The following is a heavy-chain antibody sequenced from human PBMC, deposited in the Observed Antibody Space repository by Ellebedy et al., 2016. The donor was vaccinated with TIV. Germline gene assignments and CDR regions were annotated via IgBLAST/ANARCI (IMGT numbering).Heavy chain of an antibody. CDR2: IYYSGST. D-gene: IGHD4-17*01. CDR3: ARVLWGDYGDYSYFDY. J-gene: IGHJ4*02. CDR1: GGSISSGGYY. Sequence: MPSETLSLTCTVSGGSISSGGYYWSWIRQHPGKGLEWIGYIYYSGSTNYNPSLKSRVTISVDTSKNQFSLKLSSVTAADTAVYYCARVLWGDYGDYSYFDYWGQGTLVTVSS. V-gene: IGHV4-61*08.